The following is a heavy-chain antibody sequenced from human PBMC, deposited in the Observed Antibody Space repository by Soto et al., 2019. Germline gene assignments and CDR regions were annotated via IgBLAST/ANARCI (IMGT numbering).Heavy chain of an antibody. CDR3: AAGQMATTGLNWFDP. V-gene: IGHV1-58*01. CDR2: IVVGSGNT. J-gene: IGHJ5*02. CDR1: GFTFTSSA. D-gene: IGHD5-12*01. Sequence: RASVKVSCKASGFTFTSSAVQWVRQARGQRLEWIGWIVVGSGNTNYAQKFQERVTITRDMSTSTAYMELSSLRSEDTAVYYCAAGQMATTGLNWFDPWGQGTLVTVSS.